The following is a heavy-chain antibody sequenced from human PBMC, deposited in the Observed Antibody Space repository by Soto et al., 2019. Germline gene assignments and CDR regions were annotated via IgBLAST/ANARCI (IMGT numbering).Heavy chain of an antibody. J-gene: IGHJ6*02. V-gene: IGHV1-69*12. Sequence: QVQLVQSGAEVKKPGSSVKVSCKASGGTFSSYTISWVRQAPGQGLEWMGGIIPTFGTADYPQKFQGRVTITADESTSTGYMELSSLRSEDTALYYCARPSCGAACYYYGMDVWGQGTAVTVSS. CDR2: IIPTFGTA. CDR3: ARPSCGAACYYYGMDV. CDR1: GGTFSSYT. D-gene: IGHD2-21*01.